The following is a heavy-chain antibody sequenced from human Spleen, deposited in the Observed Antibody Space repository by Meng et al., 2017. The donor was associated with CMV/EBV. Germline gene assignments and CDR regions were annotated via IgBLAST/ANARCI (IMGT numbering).Heavy chain of an antibody. CDR2: INPNSGGT. Sequence: GQLGQSGAEVKKPGASVKVSCKASGYTFTGYYMHWVRQAPGQGLEWMGWINPNSGGTNYAQKFQGRVTMTRDTSISTAYMELSRLRSDDTAVYYCARGEVTMIVVVIDWFDPWGQGTLVTVSS. J-gene: IGHJ5*02. CDR3: ARGEVTMIVVVIDWFDP. CDR1: GYTFTGYY. D-gene: IGHD3-22*01. V-gene: IGHV1-2*02.